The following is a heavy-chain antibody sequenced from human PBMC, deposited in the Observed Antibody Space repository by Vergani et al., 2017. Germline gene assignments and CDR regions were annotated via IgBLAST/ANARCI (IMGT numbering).Heavy chain of an antibody. CDR3: ARGEGKYDFWSGYYEGGWFDP. CDR2: ISSSSSYI. D-gene: IGHD3-3*01. Sequence: VQLVESGGGVVQPGRSLRLSCAASGFTFSSYGIHWVRQAPGKGLEWVSSISSSSSYIYYADSVKGRFTISRDNAKNSLYLQMNSLRAEDTAVYYCARGEGKYDFWSGYYEGGWFDPWGQGTLVTVSS. CDR1: GFTFSSYG. J-gene: IGHJ5*02. V-gene: IGHV3-21*01.